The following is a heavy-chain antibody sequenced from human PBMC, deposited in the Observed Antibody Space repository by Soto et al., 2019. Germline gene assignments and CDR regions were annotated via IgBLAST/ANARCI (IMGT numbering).Heavy chain of an antibody. Sequence: PGGSLRLSCAASGFTVSSNYMSWVRQAPGKGLEWVSVIYSGGSTYYADSVKGRFTISRDNSKNTLYLQMNSLRAEDTAVYYCATSWDTAMVMLGYYWGQGTLVTVSS. V-gene: IGHV3-53*01. CDR3: ATSWDTAMVMLGYY. D-gene: IGHD5-18*01. CDR1: GFTVSSNY. J-gene: IGHJ4*02. CDR2: IYSGGST.